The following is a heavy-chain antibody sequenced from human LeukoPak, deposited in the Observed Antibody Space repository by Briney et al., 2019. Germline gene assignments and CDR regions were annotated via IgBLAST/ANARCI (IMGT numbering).Heavy chain of an antibody. J-gene: IGHJ4*02. CDR2: IYYSGST. CDR3: AREGGYSSSWYEGRFDY. V-gene: IGHV4-30-4*01. D-gene: IGHD6-13*01. CDR1: GGSISSGDYY. Sequence: SQTLSLTCTVSGGSISSGDYYWTWIRQPPGKGLEWIGYIYYSGSTYYNPSLKSRVIISLDTSKNQFSLKLSSVTAADTAVYYCAREGGYSSSWYEGRFDYWGQGTLVTVSS.